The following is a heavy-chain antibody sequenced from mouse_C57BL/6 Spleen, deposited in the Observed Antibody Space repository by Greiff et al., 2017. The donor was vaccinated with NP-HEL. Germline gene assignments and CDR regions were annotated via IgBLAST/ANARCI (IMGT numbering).Heavy chain of an antibody. J-gene: IGHJ3*01. V-gene: IGHV2-6*01. Sequence: QVQLKESGPGLVAPSQRLSITCTVSGFSLTSYGVDWVRQSPGKGLEWLGVIWVVGSTNYNSALKSRLSIRKDNSKSQVFLKLNSLQTDDTAMYYCASGPGTRFAYWGQGTLVTVSA. CDR1: GFSLTSYG. CDR3: ASGPGTRFAY. CDR2: IWVVGST. D-gene: IGHD4-1*01.